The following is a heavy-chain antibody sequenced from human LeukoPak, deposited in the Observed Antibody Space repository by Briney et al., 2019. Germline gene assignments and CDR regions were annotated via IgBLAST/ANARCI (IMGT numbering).Heavy chain of an antibody. CDR1: GITFRNYW. V-gene: IGHV3-7*01. J-gene: IGHJ3*02. Sequence: GGSLRLSCVASGITFRNYWMSWVRQAPGKGLEWVANINPDGSEKNYAHSVKGRFTISRDNAENSVSLQMNSLTAQDTAVYYCATEPGIGYAFDIWGQGTMVTVSS. D-gene: IGHD3-10*01. CDR2: INPDGSEK. CDR3: ATEPGIGYAFDI.